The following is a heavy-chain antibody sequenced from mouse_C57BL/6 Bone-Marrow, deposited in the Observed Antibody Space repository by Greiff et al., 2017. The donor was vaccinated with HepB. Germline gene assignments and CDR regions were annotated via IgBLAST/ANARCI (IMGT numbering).Heavy chain of an antibody. Sequence: EVKLVESGGGLVKPGGSLKLSCAASGFTFSSYAMSWVRQTPEKRLEWVATISDGGSYTYYPDNVKGRFTISRDNAKNNLYLQMSHLKSEDTAMYYCARDYYGSSYRAMDYWGQGTSVTVSS. V-gene: IGHV5-4*01. CDR3: ARDYYGSSYRAMDY. J-gene: IGHJ4*01. D-gene: IGHD1-1*01. CDR2: ISDGGSYT. CDR1: GFTFSSYA.